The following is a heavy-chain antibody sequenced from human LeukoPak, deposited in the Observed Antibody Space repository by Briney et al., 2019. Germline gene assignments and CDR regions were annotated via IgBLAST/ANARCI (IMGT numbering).Heavy chain of an antibody. CDR2: ISHDGGSK. CDR1: GFTFRSYG. J-gene: IGHJ4*02. D-gene: IGHD3-22*01. Sequence: GGSLRLSCEASGFTFRSYGMHWVRQAPGKGLEWVTSISHDGGSKYSADSVKGRFTISRDNSKNTLSLQMNSLRAEDTAVYYCARLSANSSAYFFDYWGQGTLVTVSS. CDR3: ARLSANSSAYFFDY. V-gene: IGHV3-30*03.